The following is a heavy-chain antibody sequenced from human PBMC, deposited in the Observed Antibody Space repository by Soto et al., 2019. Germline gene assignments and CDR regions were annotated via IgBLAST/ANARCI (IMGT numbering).Heavy chain of an antibody. J-gene: IGHJ6*02. D-gene: IGHD3-10*01. CDR2: IYYSGSA. V-gene: IGHV4-61*01. Sequence: SETLSLTCTVSGDSVTSVSDYWIWIRQPPWKGLEWIGYIYYSGSADYNPSLGSRVTISIDTSKNQFSLKLTSVTAADTAVYYCARGVGFGYYYYHMDLWGQGTTVTVSS. CDR3: ARGVGFGYYYYHMDL. CDR1: GDSVTSVSDY.